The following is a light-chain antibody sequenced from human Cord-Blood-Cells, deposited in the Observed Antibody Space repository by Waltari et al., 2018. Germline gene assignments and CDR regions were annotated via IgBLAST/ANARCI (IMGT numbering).Light chain of an antibody. CDR3: SSYTSSSTWV. CDR1: SSDVGGHNY. V-gene: IGLV2-14*03. Sequence: ALTQPASVSGSPGQSLTISCTGTSSDVGGHNYVSWYQQHPGKAPKLMIYDVSNRPSGVSNRFSGSKSGNTASLTISGLQAEDEADYYCSSYTSSSTWVLGGGTKLTVL. CDR2: DVS. J-gene: IGLJ3*02.